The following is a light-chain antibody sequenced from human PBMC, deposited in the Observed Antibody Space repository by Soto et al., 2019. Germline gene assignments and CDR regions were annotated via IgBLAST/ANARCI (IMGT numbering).Light chain of an antibody. CDR2: AAS. CDR3: QQSYNTPPIT. V-gene: IGKV1-39*01. CDR1: QSISTF. J-gene: IGKJ5*01. Sequence: DIQMTQSPSSLSASVGDRVTITCRASQSISTFLNWYQQKPGKAPNLLIYAASGLQTGVPSRFSGSGSGTDFTLTISSLQPEDFATYYCQQSYNTPPITFGQGTRLEIK.